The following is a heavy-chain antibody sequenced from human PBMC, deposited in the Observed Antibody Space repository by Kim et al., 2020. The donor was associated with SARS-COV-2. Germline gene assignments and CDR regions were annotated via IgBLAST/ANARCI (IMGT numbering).Heavy chain of an antibody. D-gene: IGHD3-10*01. Sequence: AQKFQGRVTITADESTSTAYMELSSLRSEDTAVYYCARSSGRDTFVYGMDVWGQGTTVTVSS. V-gene: IGHV1-69*01. CDR3: ARSSGRDTFVYGMDV. J-gene: IGHJ6*02.